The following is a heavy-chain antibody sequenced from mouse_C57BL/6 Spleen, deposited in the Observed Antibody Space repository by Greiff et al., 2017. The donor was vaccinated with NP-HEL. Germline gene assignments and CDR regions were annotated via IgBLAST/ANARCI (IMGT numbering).Heavy chain of an antibody. CDR3: APDYGSSPAWFAY. CDR2: IDPSDSYT. D-gene: IGHD1-1*01. CDR1: GYTFTSYW. V-gene: IGHV1-59*01. Sequence: VQLQLSGAELVRPGTSVKLSCKASGYTFTSYWMHWVKQRPGQGLEWIGVIDPSDSYTNYNQKVKGKATLTVDTSSSTAYMQLSSLTSEDSAVYYCAPDYGSSPAWFAYWGQGTLVTVSA. J-gene: IGHJ3*01.